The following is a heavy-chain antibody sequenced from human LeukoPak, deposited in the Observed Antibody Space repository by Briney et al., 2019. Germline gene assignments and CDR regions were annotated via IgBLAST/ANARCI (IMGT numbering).Heavy chain of an antibody. J-gene: IGHJ4*02. CDR3: ARAPVATPSEFDY. CDR1: GDSISSGGYW. Sequence: SQTLSLTCAVSGDSISSGGYWWSWIRQHPGRGPEWIGYISYGGKADYNPSLKSRVAISADTPKNQFSLKLSSTTAADTAVYYCARAPVATPSEFDYWGQGTLVTVSS. V-gene: IGHV4-31*11. D-gene: IGHD5-12*01. CDR2: ISYGGKA.